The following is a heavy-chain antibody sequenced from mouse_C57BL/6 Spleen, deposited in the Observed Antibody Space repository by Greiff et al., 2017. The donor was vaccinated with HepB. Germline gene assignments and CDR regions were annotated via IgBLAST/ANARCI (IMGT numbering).Heavy chain of an antibody. J-gene: IGHJ2*01. CDR2: IDPSDSYT. V-gene: IGHV1-59*01. CDR3: ARKTTTVVARNYFDY. D-gene: IGHD1-1*01. CDR1: GYTFTSYW. Sequence: VQLQQPGAELVRPGTSVKLSCKASGYTFTSYWMHWVKQRPGQGLEWIGVIDPSDSYTNYNQKFKGKATLTVDTSSSTAYMQLSSLTSEDSAVYYCARKTTTVVARNYFDYWGQGTTLTVSS.